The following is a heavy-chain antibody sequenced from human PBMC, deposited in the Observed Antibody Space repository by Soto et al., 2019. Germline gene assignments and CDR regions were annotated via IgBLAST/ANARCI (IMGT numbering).Heavy chain of an antibody. Sequence: PSETLSLTCTVSGGSISSYYWSWIRQPPGRGLEWIGYIYYSGSTNYNPSLKSRVTISVDTSKNQFSLKLSSVTAADTAVYYCARYYYDSSGYFSPFDPWGQGTLVTVSS. CDR2: IYYSGST. J-gene: IGHJ5*02. V-gene: IGHV4-59*08. D-gene: IGHD3-22*01. CDR1: GGSISSYY. CDR3: ARYYYDSSGYFSPFDP.